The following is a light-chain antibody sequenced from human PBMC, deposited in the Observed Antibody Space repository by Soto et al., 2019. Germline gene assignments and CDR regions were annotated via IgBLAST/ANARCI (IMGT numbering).Light chain of an antibody. Sequence: QSALTQPASVSGSPGQSITISCTGTSSDIGAYNYVSWYQQHPGKAPKLMIYDVNIRPSGVYSRFSGSKSGNTASLTISGLQAEAEADYYCTSWTTSTTMIFGGGTKLTAL. CDR3: TSWTTSTTMI. V-gene: IGLV2-14*03. CDR2: DVN. J-gene: IGLJ2*01. CDR1: SSDIGAYNY.